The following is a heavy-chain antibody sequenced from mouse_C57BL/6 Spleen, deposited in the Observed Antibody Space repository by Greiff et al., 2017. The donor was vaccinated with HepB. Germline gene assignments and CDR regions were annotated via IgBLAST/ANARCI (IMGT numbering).Heavy chain of an antibody. CDR3: AGGLYYGNFYAMDY. CDR1: GYAFSSYW. D-gene: IGHD2-1*01. CDR2: IYPGDGDT. Sequence: QVQLQQSGAELVKPGASVKISCKASGYAFSSYWMNWVKQRPGKGLEWIGQIYPGDGDTNYNGKFKGKATLTADKSSSTAYMQLSSLTSEDSAVYFCAGGLYYGNFYAMDYWGQGTSVTVSS. V-gene: IGHV1-80*01. J-gene: IGHJ4*01.